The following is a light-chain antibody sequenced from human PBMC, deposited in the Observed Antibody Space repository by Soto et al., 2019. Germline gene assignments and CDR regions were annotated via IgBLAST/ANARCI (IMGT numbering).Light chain of an antibody. CDR3: QLYGISPH. CDR2: GAS. J-gene: IGKJ5*01. V-gene: IGKV3-20*01. Sequence: EIVLTRSPRTPPLPQGERATLSCRASQSVRSSCLSWYRQRPGQAPRLLIYGASSSATGIPDRFSGSASGTDFTLTINSLEPEDFAVYYCQLYGISPHFGQGTRLEIK. CDR1: QSVRSSC.